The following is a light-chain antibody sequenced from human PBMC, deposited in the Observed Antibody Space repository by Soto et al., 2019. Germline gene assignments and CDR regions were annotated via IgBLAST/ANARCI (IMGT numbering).Light chain of an antibody. CDR2: QVS. J-gene: IGKJ5*01. CDR3: MQATQSRT. CDR1: QSLVYSDGNSY. Sequence: DIVLTQTPLSSPVTLGQPASISCRSSQSLVYSDGNSYLSWLEQRPGQPLRLLIYQVSERFAGVPDRFSGSGAGTGFTLKISRVEPEDGGLYYCMQATQSRTFGQGTRLEIK. V-gene: IGKV2-24*01.